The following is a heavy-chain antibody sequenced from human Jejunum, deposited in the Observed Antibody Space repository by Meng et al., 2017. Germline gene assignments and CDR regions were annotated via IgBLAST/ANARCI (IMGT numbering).Heavy chain of an antibody. D-gene: IGHD6-19*01. CDR1: GFSFSSYG. CDR3: ARDSTGWYVLDY. CDR2: IWYDGSNE. Sequence: QVQLVESGGGAVQPGKALRLAGAASGFSFSSYGMYWVRQAPGKGLEWVAVIWYDGSNEYYAESVEGRFTISRDNSKNAVYLQMNSLRADDTAVYYCARDSTGWYVLDYWGQGTLVTVSS. J-gene: IGHJ4*02. V-gene: IGHV3-33*01.